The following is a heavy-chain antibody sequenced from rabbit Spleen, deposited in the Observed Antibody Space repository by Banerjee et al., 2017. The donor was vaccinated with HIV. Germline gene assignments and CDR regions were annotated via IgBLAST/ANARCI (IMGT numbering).Heavy chain of an antibody. CDR2: IYGGSGGST. Sequence: QSLEESGGDRVKPGASLTLTCTASGFSFSNSYYMCWVRQAPGKGLESIACIYGGSGGSTWYASWAKGRFIMSRTSSTTVTLQMTSLTAADTATYFCARDLVAVIGWNFNLWGPGTLVTVS. J-gene: IGHJ4*01. CDR1: GFSFSNSYY. CDR3: ARDLVAVIGWNFNL. D-gene: IGHD1-1*01. V-gene: IGHV1S40*01.